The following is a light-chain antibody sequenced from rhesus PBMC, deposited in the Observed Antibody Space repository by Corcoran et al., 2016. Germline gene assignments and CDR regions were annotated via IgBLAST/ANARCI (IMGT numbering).Light chain of an antibody. V-gene: IGKV1-66*01. CDR1: QGINNY. CDR3: QQFNNSPLT. J-gene: IGKJ4*01. Sequence: DIQMTQSPSSLSASVGDRVTITGRASQGINNYLSWYQQKPGKAPKPLIFHASSLEKGVPSRLSGRRSGTDYTLTIHSLQPEDVATYYCQQFNNSPLTFGGGTKVEI. CDR2: HAS.